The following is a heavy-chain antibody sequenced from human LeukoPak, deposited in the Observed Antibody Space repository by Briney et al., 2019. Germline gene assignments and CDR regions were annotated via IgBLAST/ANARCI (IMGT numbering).Heavy chain of an antibody. CDR3: AREGERIAAAGDYYYYYMDV. D-gene: IGHD6-13*01. J-gene: IGHJ6*03. CDR2: IYYSGST. V-gene: IGHV4-39*07. Sequence: SETLSLTCTVSGGSISSSSYYWGWIRQPPGKGLEWIGSIYYSGSTNYNPSLKSRVTISVDTSKNQFSLKLSSVTAADTAVYYCAREGERIAAAGDYYYYYMDVWGKGTTVTVSS. CDR1: GGSISSSSYY.